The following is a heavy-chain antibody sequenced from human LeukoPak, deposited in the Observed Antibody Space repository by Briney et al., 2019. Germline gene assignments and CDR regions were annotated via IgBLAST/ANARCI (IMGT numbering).Heavy chain of an antibody. D-gene: IGHD3-9*01. Sequence: GGSLRLSCAASGFTFNSYAMSWVRQAPGKGLEWVSAISGSGGSTYYADSVKGRFTISRDNSKNTLYLQMNRLRAEDTAVYFCARADTSDILTGYSDYWGQGTLVTVSS. CDR3: ARADTSDILTGYSDY. CDR1: GFTFNSYA. J-gene: IGHJ4*02. CDR2: ISGSGGST. V-gene: IGHV3-23*01.